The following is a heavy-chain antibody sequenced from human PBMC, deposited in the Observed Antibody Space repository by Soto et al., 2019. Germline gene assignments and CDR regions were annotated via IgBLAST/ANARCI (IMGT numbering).Heavy chain of an antibody. J-gene: IGHJ4*02. CDR3: AIHVAPGVLRYPESYWG. CDR2: SNHSGSK. CDR1: GGSFSGYY. V-gene: IGHV4-34*01. D-gene: IGHD3-9*01. Sequence: QVQLQQWGAGLLKPSETLSLTCAVYGGSFSGYYWSWIRQPPGKGLEWIGESNHSGSKSYNPSLQSRVPISVDTSKNQFSLKLSSVTAADTAVYYCAIHVAPGVLRYPESYWGWGQGTLVTVSS.